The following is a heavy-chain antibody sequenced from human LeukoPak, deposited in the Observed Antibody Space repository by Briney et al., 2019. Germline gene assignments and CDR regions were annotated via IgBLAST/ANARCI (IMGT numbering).Heavy chain of an antibody. Sequence: ASVKVSCKASGYTFTSYGISWVRQAPGQGLEWMGWINPNSGGTNYAQKFQGRVTMTRDTSISTAYMELSRLRSDDTAVYYCARDLEVSSSSFFNYWYFDLWGRGTLVTVSS. CDR1: GYTFTSYG. J-gene: IGHJ2*01. V-gene: IGHV1-2*02. CDR3: ARDLEVSSSSFFNYWYFDL. CDR2: INPNSGGT. D-gene: IGHD6-6*01.